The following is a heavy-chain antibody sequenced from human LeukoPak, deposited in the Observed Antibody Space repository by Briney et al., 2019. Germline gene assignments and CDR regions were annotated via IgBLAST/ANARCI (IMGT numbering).Heavy chain of an antibody. CDR2: IYTSGST. CDR3: ARVITIFGVVTLDAFDI. D-gene: IGHD3-3*01. V-gene: IGHV4-4*07. Sequence: PSETLSLTCTVSGGSISSYYWSWIRQPAGKGLEWIGRIYTSGSTNYNPSLKSRVTMSVDTSKNQFSLKLSSVTAADTAVYYCARVITIFGVVTLDAFDIWGQGTMVTVSS. CDR1: GGSISSYY. J-gene: IGHJ3*02.